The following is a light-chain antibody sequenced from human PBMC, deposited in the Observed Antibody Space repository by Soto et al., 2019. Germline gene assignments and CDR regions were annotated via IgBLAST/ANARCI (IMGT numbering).Light chain of an antibody. CDR3: SSYTSISIYV. Sequence: QSALTQPASVSGSPGQSISISCTGTSSDVGGYKYVSWYQQHPGKAPKLMIYDVSSRPSGVSNRFSGSKSGNTASLTISGLQAEDEADYYCSSYTSISIYVFGTGTKVTVL. CDR2: DVS. CDR1: SSDVGGYKY. V-gene: IGLV2-14*01. J-gene: IGLJ1*01.